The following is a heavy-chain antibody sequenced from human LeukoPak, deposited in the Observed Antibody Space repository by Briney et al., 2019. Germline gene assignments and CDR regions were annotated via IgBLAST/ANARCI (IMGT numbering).Heavy chain of an antibody. Sequence: SETLSLTCTVSGVSISSYHWTWIRQPPGEGLEWIGHIYNSRSTNYNPSLRGRVTISLDTSKNQVSLKLNSVTAADTAMYYCARKDGDGWGQGTLVTVSS. J-gene: IGHJ4*02. CDR2: IYNSRST. D-gene: IGHD5-24*01. CDR3: ARKDGDG. V-gene: IGHV4-59*01. CDR1: GVSISSYH.